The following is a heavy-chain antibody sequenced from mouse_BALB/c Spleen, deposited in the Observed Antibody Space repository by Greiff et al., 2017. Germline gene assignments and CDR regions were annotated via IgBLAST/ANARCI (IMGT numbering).Heavy chain of an antibody. Sequence: EVMLVESGGDLVKPGGSLKLSCAASGFTFSSYGMSWVRQTPDKRLEWVATISSGGSYTYYPDSVKGRFTISRDNAKNTLYLQMSSLKSEDTAMYYCARLRRYDVYYFDYWGQGTTLTVSS. CDR1: GFTFSSYG. CDR2: ISSGGSYT. D-gene: IGHD2-14*01. J-gene: IGHJ2*01. V-gene: IGHV5-6*01. CDR3: ARLRRYDVYYFDY.